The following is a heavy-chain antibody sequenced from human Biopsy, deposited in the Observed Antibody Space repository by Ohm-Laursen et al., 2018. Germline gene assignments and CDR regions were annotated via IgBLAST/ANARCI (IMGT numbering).Heavy chain of an antibody. CDR3: ARDGKRWDYSTYFSWHFDL. CDR2: LSYDGRGV. Sequence: SLRLSCTASGFTFTSYAMHWVRQAPGKRLEWVAVLSYDGRGVYYADSLQGRFIISRDNPKNTVDLQMNSLRAEDRAVYFCARDGKRWDYSTYFSWHFDLWGRGTLVTVSS. V-gene: IGHV3-30*03. CDR1: GFTFTSYA. J-gene: IGHJ2*01. D-gene: IGHD4-11*01.